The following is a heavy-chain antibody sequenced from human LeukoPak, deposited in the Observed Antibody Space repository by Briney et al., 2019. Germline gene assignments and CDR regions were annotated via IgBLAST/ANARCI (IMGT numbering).Heavy chain of an antibody. CDR3: ARGSLAAAGLNAFDI. CDR2: INPSGGST. J-gene: IGHJ3*02. V-gene: IGHV1-46*01. CDR1: GYTFTSYY. D-gene: IGHD6-13*01. Sequence: ASVKVSCKASGYTFTSYYMHWVRQAPGQGLEWMGIINPSGGSTSYAQKFQGRVTMTRDTSTSTVYMELSSLRAEDTAVYYCARGSLAAAGLNAFDIWGQGTMVTVSS.